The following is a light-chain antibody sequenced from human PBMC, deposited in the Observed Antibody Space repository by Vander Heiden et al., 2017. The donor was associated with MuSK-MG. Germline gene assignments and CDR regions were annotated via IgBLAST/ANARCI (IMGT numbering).Light chain of an antibody. CDR3: QQYYSTPPT. CDR1: QSVLYSSNNKNY. Sequence: DIVITQSTDPLGVSLGERATINCKASQSVLYSSNNKNYLAWYQQKPGQPPKLLIYWASTRESGVPDRFSGSGSGTDFTLTISSLQAEDVAVYYCQQYYSTPPTFGQGTKVEIK. CDR2: WAS. V-gene: IGKV4-1*01. J-gene: IGKJ1*01.